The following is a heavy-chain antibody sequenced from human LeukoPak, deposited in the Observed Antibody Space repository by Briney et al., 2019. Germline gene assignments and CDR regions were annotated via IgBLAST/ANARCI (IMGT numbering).Heavy chain of an antibody. V-gene: IGHV4-4*02. CDR3: ARAEYCSGGSCYSGHWFDP. Sequence: MPSGTLSLTCAVSGASISSSNWWSWVRQPPGKGLEWIGEVSHSGSTNYNPSLKSRLTISVDTSKNQFSLKLSSVTAADTAVYYCARAEYCSGGSCYSGHWFDPWGQGTLVTVSS. CDR1: GASISSSNW. CDR2: VSHSGST. D-gene: IGHD2-15*01. J-gene: IGHJ5*02.